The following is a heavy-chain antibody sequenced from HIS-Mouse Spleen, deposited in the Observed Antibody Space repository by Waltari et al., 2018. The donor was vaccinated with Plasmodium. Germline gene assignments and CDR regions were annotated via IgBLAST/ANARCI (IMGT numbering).Heavy chain of an antibody. CDR1: GFTFSGYW. Sequence: EVQLVESGGGLVQPGGSLRLSCAASGFTFSGYWMSWVRQDPGEGLEGVANIKQDVSEKYYVDSVKGRFTISRDNAKNALYLQMNSLRAEDTAVYYCASSWYWYFDLWGRGTLVTVSS. CDR3: ASSWYWYFDL. CDR2: IKQDVSEK. V-gene: IGHV3-7*01. D-gene: IGHD6-13*01. J-gene: IGHJ2*01.